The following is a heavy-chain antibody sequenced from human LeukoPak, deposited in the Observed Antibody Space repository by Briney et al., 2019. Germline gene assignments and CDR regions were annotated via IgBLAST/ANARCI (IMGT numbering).Heavy chain of an antibody. CDR1: GFTVSSNY. D-gene: IGHD2-15*01. V-gene: IGHV3-53*01. Sequence: QPGGSLRLSCAASGFTVSSNYMSWVRQAPGKGLEWVSVIYSGGSTYYADSVKGRFTISRDNSKNTLYLQMDSLRAEDTAVYYCASYCSGGSCYALDAFDIWGQGTMVTVSS. J-gene: IGHJ3*02. CDR2: IYSGGST. CDR3: ASYCSGGSCYALDAFDI.